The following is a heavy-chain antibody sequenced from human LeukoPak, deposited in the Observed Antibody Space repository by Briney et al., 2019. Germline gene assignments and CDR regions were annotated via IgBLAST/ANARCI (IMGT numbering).Heavy chain of an antibody. CDR1: GYTFTSYG. CDR3: AKSLLGIHGGIGAFDI. D-gene: IGHD7-27*01. CDR2: ISAYNGNT. Sequence: ASVKVSCKASGYTFTSYGISWVRQAPGQGLEWMGWISAYNGNTNYAQKLQGRVTMTTDTSTSTAYMELRSLRSDDTAVYYCAKSLLGIHGGIGAFDIWGQGTMVTVSS. V-gene: IGHV1-18*01. J-gene: IGHJ3*02.